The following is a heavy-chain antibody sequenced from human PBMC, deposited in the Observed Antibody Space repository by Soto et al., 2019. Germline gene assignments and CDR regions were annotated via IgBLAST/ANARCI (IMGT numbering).Heavy chain of an antibody. D-gene: IGHD3-16*02. Sequence: PGGSLRLSCAASGFTFSNAWMSWVRRAPGKGLEWVGRIKSKTDGGTTDYAAPVKGRFTISRDDSKNTLYLQMNSLKPEDTAVYYCTTGSHDYVWGSYRYGYYFDYWRQGTLVTLSS. V-gene: IGHV3-15*01. J-gene: IGHJ4*02. CDR2: IKSKTDGGTT. CDR1: GFTFSNAW. CDR3: TTGSHDYVWGSYRYGYYFDY.